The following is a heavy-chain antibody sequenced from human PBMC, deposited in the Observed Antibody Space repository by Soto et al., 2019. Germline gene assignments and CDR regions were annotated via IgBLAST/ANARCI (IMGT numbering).Heavy chain of an antibody. CDR1: GGSISSGGYY. CDR2: IYQSGTT. D-gene: IGHD2-15*01. J-gene: IGHJ6*02. V-gene: IGHV4-31*03. Sequence: PSETLSLTCSVSGGSISSGGYYWSWIRHHPGKGLEWIGYIYQSGTTRYNPSLKSRVTISVDTSRTQFSLRLTSVTAADTAVYYCARDLWMVAAPVYYYYGMDVWGQGTTVTVSS. CDR3: ARDLWMVAAPVYYYYGMDV.